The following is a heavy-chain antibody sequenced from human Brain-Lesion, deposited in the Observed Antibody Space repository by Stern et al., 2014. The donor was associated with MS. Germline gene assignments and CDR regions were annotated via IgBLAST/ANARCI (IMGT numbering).Heavy chain of an antibody. CDR1: GFTLSYYR. Sequence: VHLVESEGGLLHPEGSPRLSCAASGFTLSYYRMHWVRHTHGKEPVWVSRVNNDGRRTSYADSVKGRFTMSRDNAKNTLYLQMNSLRVEDTAIYYCARGERWFDSWGQGTLVTVSS. CDR3: ARGERWFDS. J-gene: IGHJ5*01. CDR2: VNNDGRRT. D-gene: IGHD3-10*01. V-gene: IGHV3-74*02.